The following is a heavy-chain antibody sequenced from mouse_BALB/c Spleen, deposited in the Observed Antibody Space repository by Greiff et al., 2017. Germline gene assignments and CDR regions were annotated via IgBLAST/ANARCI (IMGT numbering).Heavy chain of an antibody. V-gene: IGHV1S135*01. CDR3: ARRGNYAMDY. CDR1: GYSFTGYN. J-gene: IGHJ4*01. D-gene: IGHD2-14*01. CDR2: IDPYNGGT. Sequence: VQLKQSGTVLARPGASVKISCKASGYSFTGYNMYWVKQSHRKSLEWIGYIDPYNGGTSYNQKSKGKATLTVDKSSSTAYMHLNSLTSEDSAIYYCARRGNYAMDYWGQGTSVTVSS.